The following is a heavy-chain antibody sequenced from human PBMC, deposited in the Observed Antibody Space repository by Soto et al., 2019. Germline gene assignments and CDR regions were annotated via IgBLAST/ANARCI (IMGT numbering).Heavy chain of an antibody. J-gene: IGHJ4*02. Sequence: GGSLRLSCAASGFTFSSYWMHWVRQAPGKGLVWVSRINSDGSSTSYADSVKGRFTISRDNAKNTLYLQMNSLRAEDTAVYYCARDLLDYYDSSGYYEHTELFDYWGQGTLVTVSS. D-gene: IGHD3-22*01. CDR3: ARDLLDYYDSSGYYEHTELFDY. V-gene: IGHV3-74*01. CDR2: INSDGSST. CDR1: GFTFSSYW.